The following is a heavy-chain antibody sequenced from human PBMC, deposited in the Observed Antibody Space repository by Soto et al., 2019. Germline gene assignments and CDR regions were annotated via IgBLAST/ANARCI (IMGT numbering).Heavy chain of an antibody. D-gene: IGHD3-16*01. Sequence: GGSLRLSCAASGFTFSTYWMHWVRQAPGKGLVWVSRIKTDGSVTTYADSVKGRFTISRDNAKNTLYLQMNALRAEDTAVYYCARDLGGSHDYWGRGTLVTVSS. CDR3: ARDLGGSHDY. CDR1: GFTFSTYW. J-gene: IGHJ4*02. CDR2: IKTDGSVT. V-gene: IGHV3-74*01.